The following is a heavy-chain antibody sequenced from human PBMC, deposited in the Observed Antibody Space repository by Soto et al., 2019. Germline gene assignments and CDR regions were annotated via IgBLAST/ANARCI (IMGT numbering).Heavy chain of an antibody. Sequence: SVKVSCKASGFTFTSSAMQWVRQARGQRLEWIGWIVVGSGNTNYAQKFQERVTITRDMSTSTAYMELSSLRSEDTAVYYCAAAKYSSSPDHYYYYYMDVWGKGTTVTVSS. J-gene: IGHJ6*03. V-gene: IGHV1-58*02. CDR3: AAAKYSSSPDHYYYYYMDV. CDR2: IVVGSGNT. CDR1: GFTFTSSA. D-gene: IGHD6-6*01.